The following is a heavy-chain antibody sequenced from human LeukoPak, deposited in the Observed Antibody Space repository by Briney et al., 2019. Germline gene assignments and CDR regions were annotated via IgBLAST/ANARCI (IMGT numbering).Heavy chain of an antibody. J-gene: IGHJ4*02. CDR1: GFTFSTYG. CDR2: ISGSGSTT. V-gene: IGHV3-23*01. CDR3: AKGTSTYSSGSFDY. Sequence: GGSLRLSCSASGFTFSTYGMSWVRQSPGKGLEWVISISGSGSTTFYADSVKGRFTISRDNSKNMLYLQMTSLRTEDTAVYYCAKGTSTYSSGSFDYWGRGTMVTVSS. D-gene: IGHD6-19*01.